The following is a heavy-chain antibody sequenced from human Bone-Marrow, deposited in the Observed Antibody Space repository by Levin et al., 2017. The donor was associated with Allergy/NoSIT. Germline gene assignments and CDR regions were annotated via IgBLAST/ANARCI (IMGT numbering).Heavy chain of an antibody. CDR1: GFTFSGSS. V-gene: IGHV3-73*01. CDR2: IRNKTSNYAT. J-gene: IGHJ4*02. D-gene: IGHD6-13*01. Sequence: GGSLRLSCSASGFTFSGSSLYWVRQASGKGLEWVGRIRNKTSNYATAYTASVKGRFTISRDDASNTAYLQMNSLKTEDTAMYYCASSIAAADWGQGTLVTVSS. CDR3: ASSIAAAD.